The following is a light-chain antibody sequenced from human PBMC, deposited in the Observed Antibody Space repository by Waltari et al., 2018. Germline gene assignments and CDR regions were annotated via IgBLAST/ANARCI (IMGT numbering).Light chain of an antibody. CDR2: AAS. J-gene: IGKJ3*01. CDR3: QQANSFPFP. CDR1: QVISDW. V-gene: IGKV1-12*02. Sequence: IQITESPSSVSASVGDRVSITCRASQVISDWLAWYQQKPGKAPNVLIYAASSVQSGVPSRFSASGSDTDFILTNSCLQPEDVATYYCQQANSFPFPFGPGTKVDIK.